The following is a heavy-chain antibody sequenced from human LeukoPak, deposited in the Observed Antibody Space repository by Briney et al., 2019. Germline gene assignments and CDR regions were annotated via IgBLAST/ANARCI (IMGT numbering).Heavy chain of an antibody. V-gene: IGHV1-8*01. CDR2: MNPNSGNT. D-gene: IGHD3-10*01. CDR1: GYTFTTYD. Sequence: ASVKVSCKASGYTFTTYDINWVRQATGQGLEGMGWMNPNSGNTGYAQKFQGRVTMTRNTSISTAYMELSSLRSEDTAVYYCARSDPIWFGEGVGAFDIWGQGTMVTVSS. J-gene: IGHJ3*02. CDR3: ARSDPIWFGEGVGAFDI.